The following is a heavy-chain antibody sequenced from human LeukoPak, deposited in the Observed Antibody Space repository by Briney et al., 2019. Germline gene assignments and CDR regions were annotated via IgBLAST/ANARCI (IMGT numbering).Heavy chain of an antibody. J-gene: IGHJ6*03. D-gene: IGHD6-6*01. V-gene: IGHV3-23*01. CDR1: GFAFSNSA. CDR2: ISGSGGST. Sequence: GGSLRLSCTGSGFAFSNSAISWVRQAPGKGLEWVSAISGSGGSTYYADSVKGRFTISRDNSKNTLYLQMNSLRAEDTAVYYCAKDLHSSSYYYYYMDVWGKGTTVTVSS. CDR3: AKDLHSSSYYYYYMDV.